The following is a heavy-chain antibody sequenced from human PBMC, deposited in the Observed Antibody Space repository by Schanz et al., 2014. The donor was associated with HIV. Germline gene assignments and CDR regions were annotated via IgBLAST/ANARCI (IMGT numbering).Heavy chain of an antibody. V-gene: IGHV3-30-3*01. CDR3: ARVPYCGGDCYSGMDV. Sequence: QVQLVESGGGVVQPGRSLRLSCAASGFTFSNHAMHWVRQAPGRGLEWVAVMSYDGTNKYYADSMKGRFTISRDNAKNSLYLQMNSLRAEDTALYYCARVPYCGGDCYSGMDVWGQGTMVTVSS. J-gene: IGHJ6*02. D-gene: IGHD2-21*02. CDR1: GFTFSNHA. CDR2: MSYDGTNK.